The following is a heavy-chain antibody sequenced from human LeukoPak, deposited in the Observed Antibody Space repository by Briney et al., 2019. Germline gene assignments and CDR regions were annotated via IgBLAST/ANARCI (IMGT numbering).Heavy chain of an antibody. CDR1: GFTFSSYW. Sequence: EGSLRLSCAASGFTFSSYWMHWVRQAPGKGLVWVSRITTDGSSTTYADSVKGRFTISRDNAKNSLYLQMNSLRAEDTAVYYCARQDYERGGRAFDIWGQGTMVTVSS. CDR3: ARQDYERGGRAFDI. V-gene: IGHV3-74*01. D-gene: IGHD2-15*01. J-gene: IGHJ3*02. CDR2: ITTDGSST.